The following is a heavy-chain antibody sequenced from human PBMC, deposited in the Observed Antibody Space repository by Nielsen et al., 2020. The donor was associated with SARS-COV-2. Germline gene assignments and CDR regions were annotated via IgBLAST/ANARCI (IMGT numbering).Heavy chain of an antibody. Sequence: SETLSLTCTVSGGSISSYYWSWIRQPPGKGLEWIGYIYYSGSTNYNPSLKSRVTISVDTSKNQFSLKLSSVTAADTAVYYCARHQGGYGGNSLGGWFDPWGQGTLVTVSS. CDR3: ARHQGGYGGNSLGGWFDP. J-gene: IGHJ5*02. CDR2: IYYSGST. CDR1: GGSISSYY. D-gene: IGHD4-23*01. V-gene: IGHV4-59*08.